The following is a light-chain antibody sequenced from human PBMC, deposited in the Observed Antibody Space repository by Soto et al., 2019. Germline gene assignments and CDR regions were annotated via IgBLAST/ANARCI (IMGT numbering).Light chain of an antibody. Sequence: QSVLTQPPSVSGTPGQRVTISCSGGSSNIGTNHVYWYQQLPGAAPKVLIYSNNQRPSGVPDRFSGSKSGNTASLTISGLQAEDEADYYCCSYIGHYIYVFGTGTKVTVL. J-gene: IGLJ1*01. CDR2: SNN. CDR1: SSNIGTNH. CDR3: CSYIGHYIYV. V-gene: IGLV1-44*01.